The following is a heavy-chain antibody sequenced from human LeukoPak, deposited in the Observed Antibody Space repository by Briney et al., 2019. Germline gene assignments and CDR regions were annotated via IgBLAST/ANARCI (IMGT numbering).Heavy chain of an antibody. V-gene: IGHV3-48*03. CDR2: ISSSGSDI. Sequence: GGSLRLSCAASGFTFSNYEMHWVRQAPGKGLEWVSYISSSGSDIYYADSVKGHFTISRDNSKNTLYLQMNSLRAEDTAVYYCAKESTVTPGNVNWFDTWGQGTLVTVSS. CDR1: GFTFSNYE. J-gene: IGHJ5*02. CDR3: AKESTVTPGNVNWFDT. D-gene: IGHD4-17*01.